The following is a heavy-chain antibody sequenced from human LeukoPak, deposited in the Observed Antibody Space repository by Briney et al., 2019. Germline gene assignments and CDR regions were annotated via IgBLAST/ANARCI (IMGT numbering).Heavy chain of an antibody. J-gene: IGHJ3*02. Sequence: ASVKVSCKASGYTFTSYGISWGRQAPGQGLEWMGWISAYNGNTNYAQKLQGRVTMTTDTSTSTAYMELRSLRSDDTAVYYCARDLPAHPLSGIVLSQNRNAFDIWGQGTMVTVSS. V-gene: IGHV1-18*01. D-gene: IGHD2-8*01. CDR3: ARDLPAHPLSGIVLSQNRNAFDI. CDR1: GYTFTSYG. CDR2: ISAYNGNT.